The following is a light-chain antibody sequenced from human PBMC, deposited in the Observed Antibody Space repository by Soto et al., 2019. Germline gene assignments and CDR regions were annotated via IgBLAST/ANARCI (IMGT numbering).Light chain of an antibody. V-gene: IGKV3D-20*02. Sequence: EIVLTQSPATLSLSPGERATLSCRASQSVSSSYLAWYQQKPGQAPRLLIYDASNRATGIPARFGGSGSGTDFTLTISSLQLDDFATYYCQQSYNTPLTFGQGTKVDI. CDR1: QSVSSSY. CDR2: DAS. CDR3: QQSYNTPLT. J-gene: IGKJ1*01.